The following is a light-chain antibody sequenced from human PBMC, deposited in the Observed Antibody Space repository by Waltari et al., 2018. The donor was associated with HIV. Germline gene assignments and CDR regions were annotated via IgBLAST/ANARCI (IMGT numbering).Light chain of an antibody. CDR2: ELS. J-gene: IGLJ2*01. V-gene: IGLV2-8*01. CDR3: SSYGDNIRVL. Sequence: QSALTQPPSASGSLGQSVTISCTASSSDIGAYDSVSWFHQHPNNAPKLLLYELSKRPSGFPDRFSGSRSGETAFLSVSGLQPDDTAGYFCSSYGDNIRVLFGGGTNLTVL. CDR1: SSDIGAYDS.